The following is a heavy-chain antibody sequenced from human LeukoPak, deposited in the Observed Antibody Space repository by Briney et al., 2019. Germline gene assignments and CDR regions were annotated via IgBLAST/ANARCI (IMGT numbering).Heavy chain of an antibody. Sequence: PSETLSLTCTVSAGSITMYYRSWIRQPPGKGLEWIGYISYSGSTNSNPSLKSRVTISLDTTNTQFSLRLACVNDADTAVYYCARYGYSNAVGYFDDWGQGTLVTVSS. CDR2: ISYSGST. D-gene: IGHD5-12*01. V-gene: IGHV4-59*12. CDR3: ARYGYSNAVGYFDD. CDR1: AGSITMYY. J-gene: IGHJ4*02.